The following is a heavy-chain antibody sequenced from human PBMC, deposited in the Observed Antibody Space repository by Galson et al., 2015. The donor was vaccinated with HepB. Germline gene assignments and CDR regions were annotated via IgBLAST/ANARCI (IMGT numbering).Heavy chain of an antibody. Sequence: SLRLSCAASGFTFSSYSMNWVRQAPGKGLEWVSYISSSSSTIYYADSVKGRFTISRDNAKNSLYLQMNSLRAEDTAVYYCARFGRLGETGIAAATYYYGMDVWGQGTTVTVSS. CDR1: GFTFSSYS. V-gene: IGHV3-48*01. J-gene: IGHJ6*02. CDR3: ARFGRLGETGIAAATYYYGMDV. CDR2: ISSSSSTI. D-gene: IGHD6-13*01.